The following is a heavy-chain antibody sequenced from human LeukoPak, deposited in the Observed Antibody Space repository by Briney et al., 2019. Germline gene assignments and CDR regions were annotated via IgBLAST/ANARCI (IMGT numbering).Heavy chain of an antibody. V-gene: IGHV3-11*01. Sequence: GGPLRLSCAASGFTFSDYYMRWIRQAPGKGLEWVSYISSSGSTIYYADSVKGRFTISRDNAKNSLYLQRCSLRAEDTAVYYCAREIGSPHFDYWGQGTLVTVSS. CDR1: GFTFSDYY. CDR3: AREIGSPHFDY. CDR2: ISSSGSTI. J-gene: IGHJ4*02. D-gene: IGHD2-15*01.